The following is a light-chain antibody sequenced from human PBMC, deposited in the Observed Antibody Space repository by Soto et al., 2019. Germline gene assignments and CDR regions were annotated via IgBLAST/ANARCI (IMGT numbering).Light chain of an antibody. J-gene: IGKJ2*01. V-gene: IGKV3-20*01. CDR3: HYYGSGRDA. CDR2: GAS. CDR1: QSFGTNY. Sequence: EIVLTQSPGTLSLSPGEGATLSCRVSQSFGTNYIAWYQQKPGQAPSLLIYGASSRATDIPDRFSGSGSGTDFTLTINRLEPEDFAMYFCHYYGSGRDAFGQGTKVEIK.